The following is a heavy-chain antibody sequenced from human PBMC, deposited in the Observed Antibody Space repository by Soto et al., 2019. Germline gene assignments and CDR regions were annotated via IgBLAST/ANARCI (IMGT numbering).Heavy chain of an antibody. V-gene: IGHV5-51*01. J-gene: IGHJ4*02. CDR1: GYNFASYW. CDR3: ALNSYDSSGYYYLDH. Sequence: PGESLKISCKGSGYNFASYWIGWVRQMPGKGLEWMGIIYPGDSDTTYSPSFQGQVTISADKSITTAYLQWSSLKASDTAMYYCALNSYDSSGYYYLDHWGQGTLVTVSS. CDR2: IYPGDSDT. D-gene: IGHD3-22*01.